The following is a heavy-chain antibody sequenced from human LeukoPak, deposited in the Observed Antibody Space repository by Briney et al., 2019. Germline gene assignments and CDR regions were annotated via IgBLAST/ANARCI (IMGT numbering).Heavy chain of an antibody. J-gene: IGHJ4*02. CDR3: ARGIGSSSSGFDY. D-gene: IGHD6-6*01. CDR2: INHSGST. Sequence: SETLSLTCAVYGGSFSGYYWSWIRQPPGKGLEWIGGINHSGSTNYNPSLKSRVTISVDTSKNQFSLKLSSVTAADTAVYYCARGIGSSSSGFDYWGQGTLVTVSS. CDR1: GGSFSGYY. V-gene: IGHV4-34*01.